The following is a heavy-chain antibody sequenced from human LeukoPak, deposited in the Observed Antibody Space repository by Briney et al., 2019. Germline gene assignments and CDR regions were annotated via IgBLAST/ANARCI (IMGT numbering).Heavy chain of an antibody. CDR2: INTNSGNA. CDR1: GYSFTTLG. CDR3: ARVEGRGY. V-gene: IGHV7-4-1*02. Sequence: ASVKVSCKASGYSFTTLGLNWVRQAPGQGLEWMGWINTNSGNAKYAQGFTGRFVFSLDTSVSTAYLQINSLEVEDTAIYYCARVEGRGYWGQGTLLTVSS. J-gene: IGHJ4*02.